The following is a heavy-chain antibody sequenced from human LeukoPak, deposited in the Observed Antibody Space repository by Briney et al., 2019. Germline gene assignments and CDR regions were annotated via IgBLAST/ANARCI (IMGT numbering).Heavy chain of an antibody. D-gene: IGHD2/OR15-2a*01. CDR2: INHSGST. CDR1: GGSFSGYY. J-gene: IGHJ5*02. CDR3: AGEILGFDP. V-gene: IGHV4-34*01. Sequence: SETLSLTCAVYGGSFSGYYWSWIRQPPGKGLEWIGEINHSGSTNYNPSLKSRVTISVDTSKNQFSPKLSSVTAADTAVYYCAGEILGFDPWGQGTLVTVSS.